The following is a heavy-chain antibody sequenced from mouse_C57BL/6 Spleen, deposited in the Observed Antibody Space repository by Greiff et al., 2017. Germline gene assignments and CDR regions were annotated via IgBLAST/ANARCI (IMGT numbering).Heavy chain of an antibody. CDR3: ASFYYYGSSWFAY. V-gene: IGHV14-3*01. D-gene: IGHD1-1*01. J-gene: IGHJ3*01. CDR1: GFKIKNTY. CDR2: IDPANGNT. Sequence: EVQLQQSVAELVRPGASVKLSCTASGFKIKNTYMHWVKQRPEQGLEWIGRIDPANGNTKYAPKFQGKATITADTSSNTAYLQLSSLTSEDTAIYYCASFYYYGSSWFAYWGQGTLVTVSA.